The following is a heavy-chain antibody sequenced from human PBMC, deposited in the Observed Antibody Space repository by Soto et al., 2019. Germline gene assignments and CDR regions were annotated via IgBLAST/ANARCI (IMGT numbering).Heavy chain of an antibody. CDR2: IIQSGSSA. V-gene: IGHV3-23*01. Sequence: EVQLLESGGGLVQPGGSLRLSCVASGFTLSSYAMTWVRQAPGKGLEWVSGIIQSGSSAYYADSVKGRFTFSRDSSRNTLYLEMTSLRAEDTSVYYCAKSWVDYSNRWGIIYLDCWGQGTLVTVSS. CDR1: GFTLSSYA. D-gene: IGHD4-17*01. J-gene: IGHJ4*02. CDR3: AKSWVDYSNRWGIIYLDC.